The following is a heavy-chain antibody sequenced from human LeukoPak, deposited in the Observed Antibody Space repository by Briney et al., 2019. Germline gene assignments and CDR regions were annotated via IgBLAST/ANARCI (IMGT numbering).Heavy chain of an antibody. D-gene: IGHD6-19*01. V-gene: IGHV2-70*04. J-gene: IGHJ4*02. CDR3: ARVPYSSGWYYFDY. Sequence: SGPTLVNPTQTLTLTCTISGFSLSTCGMRVSWIRQPPGKALEWLARIDWDDDKFYSTSLKTRLTISKDTSKNQVVLTMTNMDPVDTATYYCARVPYSSGWYYFDYWGQGTLVTVSS. CDR1: GFSLSTCGMR. CDR2: IDWDDDK.